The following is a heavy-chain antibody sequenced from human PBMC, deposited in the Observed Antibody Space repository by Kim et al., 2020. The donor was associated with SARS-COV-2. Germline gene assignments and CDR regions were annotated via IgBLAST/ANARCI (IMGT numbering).Heavy chain of an antibody. CDR2: IYYSGST. J-gene: IGHJ4*02. CDR3: ARHAANTVTVFDY. D-gene: IGHD4-17*01. V-gene: IGHV4-39*01. CDR1: GGSISSSSYY. Sequence: SETLSLTCTVSGGSISSSSYYWGWIRQPPGKGLEWIGSIYYSGSTYYNPSLKSRVTISVDTSKNQFSLKLSSVTAADTAVYYCARHAANTVTVFDYWGQGTLVTVSS.